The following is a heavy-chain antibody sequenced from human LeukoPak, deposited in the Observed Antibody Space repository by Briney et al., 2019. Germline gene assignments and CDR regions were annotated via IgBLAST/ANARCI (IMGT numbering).Heavy chain of an antibody. Sequence: SETLSLTCTVSGGSTSSDYWSWIRQSPGKGLEWVGYVYNSGNTGKNPSLKSRVTILLDTSKNQCSLKLTSVSAADTAVYYCARLKLGAYFDLWGRGALVTVSS. V-gene: IGHV4-59*08. D-gene: IGHD3-16*01. CDR3: ARLKLGAYFDL. CDR1: GGSTSSDY. J-gene: IGHJ2*01. CDR2: VYNSGNT.